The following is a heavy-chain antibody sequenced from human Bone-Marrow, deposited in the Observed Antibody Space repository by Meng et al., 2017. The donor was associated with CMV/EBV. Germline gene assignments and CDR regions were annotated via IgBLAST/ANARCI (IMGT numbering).Heavy chain of an antibody. D-gene: IGHD3-10*01. Sequence: LSLTCAASGFTFSSYSMNWVRQAPGKGLEWVSSISSSSSYKYYADSVKGRFTISRDNAKNSRYLQMNSLRAEDTSVYYCASVPTMVRGVITGGGRHYYGMDVWGQGTTVTVSS. CDR1: GFTFSSYS. V-gene: IGHV3-21*04. CDR3: ASVPTMVRGVITGGGRHYYGMDV. J-gene: IGHJ6*02. CDR2: ISSSSSYK.